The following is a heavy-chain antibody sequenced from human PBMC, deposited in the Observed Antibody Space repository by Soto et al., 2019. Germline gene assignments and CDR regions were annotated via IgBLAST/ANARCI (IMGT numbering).Heavy chain of an antibody. CDR1: GGTFSSYA. D-gene: IGHD4-17*01. J-gene: IGHJ4*02. V-gene: IGHV1-69*01. CDR3: GREGCGEYVSDYFGY. CDR2: IIPIFGTA. Sequence: QVQLVQSGAAVKKPGSSVKVSCKASGGTFSSYAISWVRQAPGQGLEWMGGIIPIFGTANYAQKFQGRVTITADESTSTAYMELSSLRSEDTAVYYCGREGCGEYVSDYFGYWGQGTLVTVSS.